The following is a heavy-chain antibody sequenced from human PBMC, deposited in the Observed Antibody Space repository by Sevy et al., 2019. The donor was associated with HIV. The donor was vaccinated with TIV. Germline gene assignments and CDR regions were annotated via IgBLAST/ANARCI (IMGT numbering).Heavy chain of an antibody. V-gene: IGHV3-33*01. Sequence: GGSLRLSCAASGFTFSTYGMHWVRQAPGKGLERVAVIWFDGSNTYYADSVKGRFTISRDIAKNTLHLQMNSLRAEDTAVYYCARDLEFYDYGDYGPAFMPDYWRQGTLVTVSS. CDR3: ARDLEFYDYGDYGPAFMPDY. CDR1: GFTFSTYG. J-gene: IGHJ4*02. CDR2: IWFDGSNT. D-gene: IGHD4-17*01.